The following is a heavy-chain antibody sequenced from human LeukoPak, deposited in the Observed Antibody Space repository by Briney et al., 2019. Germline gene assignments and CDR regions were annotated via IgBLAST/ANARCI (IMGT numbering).Heavy chain of an antibody. CDR2: ISSSSSYI. D-gene: IGHD5-18*01. CDR3: ARGGYTYGGEANWFDP. CDR1: GFTFSSYA. V-gene: IGHV3-21*04. J-gene: IGHJ5*02. Sequence: PGGSLRLSCAASGFTFSSYAMSWVRQAPGKGLEWVSSISSSSSYIYYADSVKGRFTISRDNSKNTVFLQMNSLRVEDTAVYYCARGGYTYGGEANWFDPWGQGTLVTVSS.